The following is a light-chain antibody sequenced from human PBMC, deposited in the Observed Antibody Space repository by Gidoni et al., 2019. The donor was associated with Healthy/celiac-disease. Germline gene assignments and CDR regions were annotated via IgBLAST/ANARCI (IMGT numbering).Light chain of an antibody. V-gene: IGLV2-11*01. J-gene: IGLJ2*01. CDR3: CSYAGSSTFVV. Sequence: QSALTQPRSVSGSPGQSVTISCTGTSGDVGGYSFVSWYQQRPGFAPKLILFDVHPRPSGVPDRFSGSKSGNTASLTISGLQTDDEADYYCCSYAGSSTFVVFGGGTKLTGL. CDR2: DVH. CDR1: SGDVGGYSF.